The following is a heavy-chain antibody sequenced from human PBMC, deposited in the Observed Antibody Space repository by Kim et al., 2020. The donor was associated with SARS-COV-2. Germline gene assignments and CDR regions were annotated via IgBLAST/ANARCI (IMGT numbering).Heavy chain of an antibody. D-gene: IGHD6-19*01. CDR3: ARDRGSGWKIDY. J-gene: IGHJ4*02. Sequence: GGSLRLSCAASGFTFSSYAMHWVRQAPGKGLEWVAVISYDGSNKYYADSVKGRFTISRDNSKNTLYLQMNSLRAEDTAVYYCARDRGSGWKIDYWGQGTLVTVSS. V-gene: IGHV3-30-3*01. CDR1: GFTFSSYA. CDR2: ISYDGSNK.